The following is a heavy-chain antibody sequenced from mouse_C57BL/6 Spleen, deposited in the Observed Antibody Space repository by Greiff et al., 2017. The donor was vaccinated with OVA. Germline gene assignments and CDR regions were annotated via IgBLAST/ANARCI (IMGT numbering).Heavy chain of an antibody. CDR1: GYTFTDYE. Sequence: VQLQQSGAELVRPGASVTLSCKASGYTFTDYEMHWVKQTPVHGLEWIGAIDPETGGTAYNQKFKGKAILTADKSSSTAYMELRSLTSEDSAVYYCTRLRDYDVFYAMDYWGQGTSVTVSS. CDR2: IDPETGGT. CDR3: TRLRDYDVFYAMDY. J-gene: IGHJ4*01. D-gene: IGHD2-4*01. V-gene: IGHV1-15*01.